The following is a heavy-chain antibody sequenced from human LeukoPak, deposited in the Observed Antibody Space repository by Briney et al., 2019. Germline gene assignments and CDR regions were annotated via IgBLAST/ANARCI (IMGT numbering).Heavy chain of an antibody. CDR1: GDTISSPSHY. CDR2: MYYTGTP. CDR3: ARGVVGATIGYYYYYMDV. Sequence: SDTLSLTCTVSGDTISSPSHYWAWIRQSPGKGLEWIGSMYYTGTPYYNLSLRSRLTISVDTSKNQFSLKLSSVTAADTAVYYCARGVVGATIGYYYYYMDVWGKGTTVTISS. V-gene: IGHV4-39*07. J-gene: IGHJ6*03. D-gene: IGHD1-26*01.